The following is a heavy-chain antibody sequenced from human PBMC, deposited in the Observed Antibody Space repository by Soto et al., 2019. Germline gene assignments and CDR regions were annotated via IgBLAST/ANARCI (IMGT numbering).Heavy chain of an antibody. D-gene: IGHD3-3*01. CDR1: GFTFSSYA. Sequence: EVQLLESGGGLVQPGGSLRLSCAASGFTFSSYAMSWVRQAPGKGLEWVSAISGSGGSTYYADSVKGRFTISRDNSKNTPYLQMNSLRAEDTAVYYCAKHPPNVLRFLEWLFNFDYRGQGTLVTVSS. J-gene: IGHJ4*02. V-gene: IGHV3-23*01. CDR3: AKHPPNVLRFLEWLFNFDY. CDR2: ISGSGGST.